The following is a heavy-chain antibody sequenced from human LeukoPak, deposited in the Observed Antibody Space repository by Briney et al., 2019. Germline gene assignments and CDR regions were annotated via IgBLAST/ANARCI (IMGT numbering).Heavy chain of an antibody. CDR2: ISGSGGST. J-gene: IGHJ4*02. V-gene: IGHV3-23*01. CDR1: GFTFSSYA. CDR3: ASRSIFGVHFDY. Sequence: GGSLRLSCAASGFTFSSYAMSWVRQAPGRGLEWVSAISGSGGSTYYADSVKGRFTISRDNSKNTLYLQMNSLRAEDTAVYYCASRSIFGVHFDYWGQGTLVTVSS. D-gene: IGHD3-3*01.